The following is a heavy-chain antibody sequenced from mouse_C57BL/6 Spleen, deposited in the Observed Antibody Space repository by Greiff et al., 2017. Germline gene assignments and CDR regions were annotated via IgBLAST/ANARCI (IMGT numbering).Heavy chain of an antibody. CDR2: INPNNGGT. J-gene: IGHJ1*03. CDR1: GYTFTDYN. CDR3: ARDNYGSFPAYWYFDV. Sequence: VQLQQSGPELVKPGASVKMSCKASGYTFTDYNMHWVKQSHGKSLEWIGYINPNNGGTSYNQKFKGKATLTVNKSSSTAYMELRSLTSEDSAVXYCARDNYGSFPAYWYFDVWGTGTTVTVSS. V-gene: IGHV1-22*01. D-gene: IGHD1-1*01.